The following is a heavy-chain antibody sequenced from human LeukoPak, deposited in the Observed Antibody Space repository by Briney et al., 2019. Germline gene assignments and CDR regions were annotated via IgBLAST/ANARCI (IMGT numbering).Heavy chain of an antibody. CDR3: AKGGYGDYFDY. D-gene: IGHD4-17*01. Sequence: GGSLRLSCAASGFTFSSYWMHWVRQAPGKGLVWVSRINSDGSSTSYADSVKGRFTISRDNAKNTLYLQMNSLRAEDTALYCCAKGGYGDYFDYWGQGTLVTVSS. J-gene: IGHJ4*02. V-gene: IGHV3-74*01. CDR1: GFTFSSYW. CDR2: INSDGSST.